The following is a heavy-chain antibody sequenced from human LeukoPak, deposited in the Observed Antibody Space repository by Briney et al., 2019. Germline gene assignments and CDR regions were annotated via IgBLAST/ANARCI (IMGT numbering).Heavy chain of an antibody. CDR1: GGSINYDY. D-gene: IGHD2-2*01. Sequence: SETLSLTCTVSGGSINYDYWSWIRQPPGKGLEWIGHIYYSGSTNYNPSLKSRVTISVDTSKSQFSLKLSSVTAADTAVYYCARLDIVVVPAAMDYYYYGMDVWGQGTTVTVSS. CDR3: ARLDIVVVPAAMDYYYYGMDV. CDR2: IYYSGST. J-gene: IGHJ6*02. V-gene: IGHV4-59*08.